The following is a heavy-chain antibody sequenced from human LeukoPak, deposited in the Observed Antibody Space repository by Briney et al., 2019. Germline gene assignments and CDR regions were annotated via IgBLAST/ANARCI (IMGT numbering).Heavy chain of an antibody. D-gene: IGHD6-19*01. CDR3: ARVLSSGWYGYYYYGMDV. CDR2: IYYSGST. CDR1: GGSISSYY. V-gene: IGHV4-59*01. Sequence: SETLSLTCTVSGGSISSYYWSWIRQPPGKGLEWIGYIYYSGSTNYNPSLKSRVTISVDTSKNQFSLKLSSVTAADTAVYCCARVLSSGWYGYYYYGMDVWGQGTTVTVSS. J-gene: IGHJ6*02.